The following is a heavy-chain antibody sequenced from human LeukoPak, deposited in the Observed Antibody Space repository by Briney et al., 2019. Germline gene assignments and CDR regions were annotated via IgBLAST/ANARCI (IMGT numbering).Heavy chain of an antibody. CDR1: GYTFTGYY. V-gene: IGHV1-2*02. Sequence: GASVKVSCKASGYTFTGYYMHWVRQAPGQGLEWMGWINPNSGGTNYAQKFQGGVTMTSDTSISTAYMELSRLRSDDTAVYYCARTYYDFWSGYYGLDYWGQGTLVTVSS. J-gene: IGHJ4*02. CDR2: INPNSGGT. D-gene: IGHD3-3*01. CDR3: ARTYYDFWSGYYGLDY.